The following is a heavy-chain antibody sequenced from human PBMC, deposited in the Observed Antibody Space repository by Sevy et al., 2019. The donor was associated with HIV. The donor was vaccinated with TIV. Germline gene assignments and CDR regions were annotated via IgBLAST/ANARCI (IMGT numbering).Heavy chain of an antibody. CDR1: GDSVSTSSAT. CDR2: TYYRSKWYS. D-gene: IGHD1-7*01. V-gene: IGHV6-1*01. Sequence: KQSQTLSPTCAISGDSVSTSSATWNWFRQSPSRGLEWLGRTYYRSKWYSDYEVSVKGRVTINPDTSKNQFSLHLESVTPEDTAVYFCARGDELNSYYYGMDVWGQGTTVTVSS. CDR3: ARGDELNSYYYGMDV. J-gene: IGHJ6*02.